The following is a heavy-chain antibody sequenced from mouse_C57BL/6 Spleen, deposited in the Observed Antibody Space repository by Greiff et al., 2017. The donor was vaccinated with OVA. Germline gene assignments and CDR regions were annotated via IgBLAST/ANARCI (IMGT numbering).Heavy chain of an antibody. Sequence: QVQLQQSGPELVKPGASVKISCKASGYAFSSSWMNWVKQRPGKGLEWIGRIYPGDGDTNYNGKFKGKATLTADKSSSTAYMQLSSLTSEDSAVYFCARYYDYDAVYWGQGTLVTVSA. CDR3: ARYYDYDAVY. J-gene: IGHJ3*01. V-gene: IGHV1-82*01. CDR1: GYAFSSSW. D-gene: IGHD2-4*01. CDR2: IYPGDGDT.